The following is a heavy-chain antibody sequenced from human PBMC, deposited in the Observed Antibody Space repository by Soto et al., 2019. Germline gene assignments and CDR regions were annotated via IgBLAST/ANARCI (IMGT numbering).Heavy chain of an antibody. CDR2: IYYTGIT. J-gene: IGHJ4*02. CDR3: AAGQIQLGLIY. D-gene: IGHD5-18*01. CDR1: GGSVSSGSYQ. Sequence: PSETLSLTCTVSGGSVSSGSYQWSWIRQSPGRGLEWIGYIYYTGITNYNPSLKSRVTISVDTSKNQFSLKLSSVTAADTAVYYCAAGQIQLGLIYWGQGTLVTVSS. V-gene: IGHV4-61*01.